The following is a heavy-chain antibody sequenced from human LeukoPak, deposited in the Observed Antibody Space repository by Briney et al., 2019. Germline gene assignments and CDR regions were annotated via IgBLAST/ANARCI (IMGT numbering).Heavy chain of an antibody. CDR2: ISSSSSYI. CDR3: ARRRVTGWNYFDY. D-gene: IGHD2-21*02. V-gene: IGHV3-21*01. Sequence: GGSLRLSCAASGFTFSSYSMNWVRQAPGKGLEWVSSISSSSSYIYYADSVKGRFTISRDNAKNSLYLQMNSLRAEDTAVYYCARRRVTGWNYFDYWGQGTLVTVSS. CDR1: GFTFSSYS. J-gene: IGHJ4*02.